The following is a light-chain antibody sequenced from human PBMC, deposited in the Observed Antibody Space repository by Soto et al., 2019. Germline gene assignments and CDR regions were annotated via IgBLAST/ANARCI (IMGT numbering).Light chain of an antibody. CDR3: TSHAGNYNFPYV. J-gene: IGLJ1*01. CDR1: SSDIGAYDY. Sequence: QSVLTQPASVSGSPGQSITISCTGTSSDIGAYDYVSWYQQHPGGVPKLLIYDVSSRPSGVPDRFSGSKSGNTASLTVSGLQAEDEADYYCTSHAGNYNFPYVFGTGTKLTVL. CDR2: DVS. V-gene: IGLV2-8*01.